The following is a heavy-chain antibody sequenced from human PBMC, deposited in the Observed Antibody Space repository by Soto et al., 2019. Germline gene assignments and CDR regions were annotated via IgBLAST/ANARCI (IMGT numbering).Heavy chain of an antibody. D-gene: IGHD3-3*01. V-gene: IGHV3-30*18. CDR2: LSYDGSHN. CDR3: AKDRSTVFGVVTYYFDY. CDR1: GFTFSNSA. J-gene: IGHJ4*02. Sequence: QVQLVESGGGVVQPGRSLRLSCAASGFTFSNSAMHWVRQTPDKGLEWVAFLSYDGSHNYYADSVKGRFTISRDNSKNTLYLQMNSLRVEDTAVYYCAKDRSTVFGVVTYYFDYWGLGTLVSVSS.